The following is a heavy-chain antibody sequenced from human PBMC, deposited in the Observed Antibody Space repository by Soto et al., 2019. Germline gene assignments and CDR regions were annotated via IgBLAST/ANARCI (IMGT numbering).Heavy chain of an antibody. J-gene: IGHJ5*02. V-gene: IGHV4-39*01. Sequence: SETRSLTCTVSGGSISSSSYYWGWIRQPPGKGLEWIGSIYYSGSTYYNPSLKSRVTISVGTSKNQFFLMLRSVTAAATAGCACARTRRAAATFNRFKPCGQPTLVTVS. CDR2: IYYSGST. CDR1: GGSISSSSYY. D-gene: IGHD6-25*01. CDR3: ARTRRAAATFNRFKP.